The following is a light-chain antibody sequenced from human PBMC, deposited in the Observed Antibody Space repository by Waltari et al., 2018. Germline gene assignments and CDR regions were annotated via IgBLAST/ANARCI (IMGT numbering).Light chain of an antibody. V-gene: IGLV2-14*01. J-gene: IGLJ3*02. CDR1: SSDGGGYDY. CDR3: SSYTSSSTWV. CDR2: DVS. Sequence: AALTQPASVSGSPGQSITISCTGTSSDGGGYDYVSWSQQHPGKAPKLMIYDVSKRPSGVSNRFSGSKSGNTASLTISGLQAEDEADYYCSSYTSSSTWVFGGGTKLTVL.